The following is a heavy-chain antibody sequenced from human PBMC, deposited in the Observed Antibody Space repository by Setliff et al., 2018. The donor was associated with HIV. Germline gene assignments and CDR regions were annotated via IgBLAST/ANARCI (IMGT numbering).Heavy chain of an antibody. Sequence: SETLSLTCYVTDDPISSYYWSWVRQPDGKGLEWIGRLCVSGETNYNPSLKSRVTMSLDTSKKHFSLNLKSVTAADTAVYYCALTGHRLLRGYMDVWGKGTMVTVSS. CDR1: DDPISSYY. V-gene: IGHV4-4*07. D-gene: IGHD2-15*01. J-gene: IGHJ6*03. CDR2: LCVSGET. CDR3: ALTGHRLLRGYMDV.